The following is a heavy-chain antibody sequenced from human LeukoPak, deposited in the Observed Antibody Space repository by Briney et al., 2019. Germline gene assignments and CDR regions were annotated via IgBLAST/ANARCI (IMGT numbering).Heavy chain of an antibody. Sequence: SVKVSCKASGGTFSSYAISWVRRAPGKGLEWMGGIIPIFGTANYAQKFQGRVTITADKSTSTAYMELSSLRSEDTAVYYCATSGSPSQGWFDPWGQGTLVTVSS. CDR3: ATSGSPSQGWFDP. D-gene: IGHD1-26*01. J-gene: IGHJ5*02. CDR1: GGTFSSYA. CDR2: IIPIFGTA. V-gene: IGHV1-69*06.